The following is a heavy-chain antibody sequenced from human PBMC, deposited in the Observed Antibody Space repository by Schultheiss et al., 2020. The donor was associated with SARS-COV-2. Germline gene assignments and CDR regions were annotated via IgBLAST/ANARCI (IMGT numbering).Heavy chain of an antibody. V-gene: IGHV4-38-2*02. CDR2: IYHSGST. J-gene: IGHJ6*02. CDR1: GYSISSGYY. D-gene: IGHD1-1*01. Sequence: SQTLSLTCAVSGYSISSGYYWGWIRQPPGKGLEWIGSIYHSGSTNYNPSLKSRVTISVDTSKDQFSLRLSSVTAADTAVYYCARERAETQLWPGGTSYHYYYGMDVWGQGTTVTVSS. CDR3: ARERAETQLWPGGTSYHYYYGMDV.